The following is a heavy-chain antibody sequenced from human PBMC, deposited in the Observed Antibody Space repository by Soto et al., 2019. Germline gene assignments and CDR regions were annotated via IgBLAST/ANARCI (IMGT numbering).Heavy chain of an antibody. CDR1: GFTFDDYA. Sequence: LRLSCAASGFTFDDYAMHWVRQAPGKGLEWVSLISWDGGSTYYADSVKGRFTISRDNSKNSLYLQMNSLRAEDTALYYCAKDRYCSSTSCYTIGGYYYYGMDVWGQGTTVTVSS. CDR2: ISWDGGST. D-gene: IGHD2-2*02. CDR3: AKDRYCSSTSCYTIGGYYYYGMDV. V-gene: IGHV3-43D*04. J-gene: IGHJ6*02.